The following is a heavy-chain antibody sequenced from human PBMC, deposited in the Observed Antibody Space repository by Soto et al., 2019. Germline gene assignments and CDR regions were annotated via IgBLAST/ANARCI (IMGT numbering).Heavy chain of an antibody. CDR3: AIEMHAGFINNVGP. J-gene: IGHJ5*02. D-gene: IGHD1-1*01. Sequence: TRSLPSCVSDGSNPSYYWNWLRQFPGKGLEWIAHTAATGNTNNTPPLKSRVTISMDTAKNQLPLKLASMTAADTAAYYCAIEMHAGFINNVGPRGQSTLGT. V-gene: IGHV4-59*01. CDR1: DGSNPSYY. CDR2: TAATGNT.